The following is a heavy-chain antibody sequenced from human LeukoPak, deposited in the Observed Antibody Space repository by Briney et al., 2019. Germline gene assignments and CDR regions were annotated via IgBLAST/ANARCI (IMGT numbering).Heavy chain of an antibody. CDR1: GYIFTNHY. V-gene: IGHV1-46*01. Sequence: ASVKVSCKASGYIFTNHYMHWVRQAPGQGLEWMGLINPSGSSTLYAEKFRGRIIMTRDMSTATDYMELSSPRSEDTAVYYCARDNSIADRGWWFDPWGQGTLVTVSS. J-gene: IGHJ5*02. CDR3: ARDNSIADRGWWFDP. CDR2: INPSGSST. D-gene: IGHD4-23*01.